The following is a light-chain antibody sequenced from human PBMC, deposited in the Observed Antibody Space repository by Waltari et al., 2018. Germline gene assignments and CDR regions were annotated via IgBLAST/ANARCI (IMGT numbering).Light chain of an antibody. Sequence: DIEMTQSPLSLPVTPGEPASISCSASQSLLYGNGFNYVDWYLQKPGQSPQLLIYLGSNRASGVSDRFSGSGSGTDFTLKISRVEAGDVGLYYCMQGLQTPYTFGRGTKLEIK. V-gene: IGKV2-28*01. CDR1: QSLLYGNGFNY. CDR2: LGS. CDR3: MQGLQTPYT. J-gene: IGKJ2*01.